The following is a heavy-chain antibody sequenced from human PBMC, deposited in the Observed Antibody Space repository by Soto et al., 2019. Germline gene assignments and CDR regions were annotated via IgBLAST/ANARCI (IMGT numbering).Heavy chain of an antibody. CDR2: INPNRGGT. Sequence: QVQLVQSGAEVKKPGASVKVSCKASGYTFTGYYMHWVRQAPGQGLEWMGWINPNRGGTNYAQKFQGWVTMTRDTSISTAYMELSRLRSDDTAVYYCAREAITMVRGQYGMDVWGQGTTVTVSS. D-gene: IGHD3-10*01. J-gene: IGHJ6*02. V-gene: IGHV1-2*04. CDR1: GYTFTGYY. CDR3: AREAITMVRGQYGMDV.